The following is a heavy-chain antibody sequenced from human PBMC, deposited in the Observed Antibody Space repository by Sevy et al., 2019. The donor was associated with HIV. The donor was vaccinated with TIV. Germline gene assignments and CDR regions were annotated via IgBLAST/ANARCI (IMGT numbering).Heavy chain of an antibody. D-gene: IGHD5-18*01. CDR1: GFTFSSYA. Sequence: GGSLRLSCAASGFTFSSYAMHWVRQAPGKGLEWVAVISYDGSNKYYADSVKGRFTISRDNSKNMLFLQMNSLRAEDTAVYYCVKEVSEYSYSDYWGQGTLVTVSS. CDR3: VKEVSEYSYSDY. V-gene: IGHV3-30-3*01. CDR2: ISYDGSNK. J-gene: IGHJ4*02.